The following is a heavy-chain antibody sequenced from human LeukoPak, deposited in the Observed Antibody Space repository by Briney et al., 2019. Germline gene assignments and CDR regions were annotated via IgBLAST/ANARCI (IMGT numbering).Heavy chain of an antibody. Sequence: GGSLRLSCAASGFTFTHHWMHWVRQAPGKGLVWVSQITTDGSETTYADSVKGRFTISRDNAKNTLFLQMNSLRAEDTAVYYCARDSRFSTYDFWSGYYLYYFDYWGQGTLVTVSS. CDR1: GFTFTHHW. CDR3: ARDSRFSTYDFWSGYYLYYFDY. CDR2: ITTDGSET. V-gene: IGHV3-74*01. J-gene: IGHJ4*02. D-gene: IGHD3-3*01.